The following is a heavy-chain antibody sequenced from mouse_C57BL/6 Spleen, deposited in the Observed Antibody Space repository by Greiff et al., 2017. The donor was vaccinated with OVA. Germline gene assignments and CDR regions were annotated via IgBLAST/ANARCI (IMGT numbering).Heavy chain of an antibody. CDR2: FNPGSGGT. CDR1: GYAFTNYL. CDR3: ARSDTVFDV. V-gene: IGHV1-54*01. Sequence: QVQLQQSGAELVRPGTSVKVSCKASGYAFTNYLIEWVKQRPGQGLEWIGVFNPGSGGTNYNEKFKGKATLTADKSSSTAYMQLSSLTSEDSAVYFCARSDTVFDVWGTGTTVTVSS. J-gene: IGHJ1*03.